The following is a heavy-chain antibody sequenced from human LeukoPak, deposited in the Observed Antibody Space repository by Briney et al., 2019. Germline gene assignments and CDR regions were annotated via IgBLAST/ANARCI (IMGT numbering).Heavy chain of an antibody. CDR3: ARGTLRFLEWKELDY. V-gene: IGHV3-23*01. CDR2: ISGSGGST. J-gene: IGHJ4*02. Sequence: PGGSLRLSCAASGFTFSSYAMSWVRQAPGKGLEWVSAISGSGGSTYYADSVKGRFTTSRDDSKNTLYLQMNSLRAEDTAVYYCARGTLRFLEWKELDYWGQGTLVTVSS. D-gene: IGHD3-3*01. CDR1: GFTFSSYA.